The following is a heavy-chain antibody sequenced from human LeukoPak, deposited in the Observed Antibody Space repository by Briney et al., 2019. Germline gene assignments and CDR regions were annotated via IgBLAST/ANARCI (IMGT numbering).Heavy chain of an antibody. CDR1: GFTFDDYT. J-gene: IGHJ4*02. CDR3: AKVGSITMIVGGYFDY. D-gene: IGHD3-22*01. V-gene: IGHV3-43*01. Sequence: GGSLRLSCAASGFTFDDYTMHWVRQAPGKGLEWVSLISWDGGSTYYADSVKGRFTISRDNSKNSLYLQMNSLRTEDTALYYCAKVGSITMIVGGYFDYWGQGTQVTVSS. CDR2: ISWDGGST.